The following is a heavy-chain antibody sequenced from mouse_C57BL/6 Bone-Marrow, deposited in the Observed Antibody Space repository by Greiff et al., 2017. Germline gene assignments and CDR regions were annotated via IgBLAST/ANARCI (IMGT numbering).Heavy chain of an antibody. CDR2: ISNGGGST. V-gene: IGHV5-12*01. CDR1: GFTFSDYY. CDR3: ARPFYYDFLFAY. D-gene: IGHD2-4*01. J-gene: IGHJ3*01. Sequence: EVQRVESGGGLVQPGGSLKLSCAASGFTFSDYYMYWVRQTPEKRLEWVAYISNGGGSTYYPDTVKGRFPISRDNAKNTLYLQMSRLKSEDTAMYYCARPFYYDFLFAYWGQGTLVTVSA.